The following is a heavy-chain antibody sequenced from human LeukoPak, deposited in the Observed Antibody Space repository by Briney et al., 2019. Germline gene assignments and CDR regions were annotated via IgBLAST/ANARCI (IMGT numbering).Heavy chain of an antibody. CDR2: ISTSSSYI. CDR3: ARAGYYYDSSGYHYYFDY. Sequence: GGSLRLSCAASGFTFSNYNMNWVRQAPGKGLEWVSSISTSSSYIYYADSVKGRFTVSRDNAKNTLYLQMNSLRAEDTAVYYCARAGYYYDSSGYHYYFDYWGQGTLVTVSS. D-gene: IGHD3-22*01. V-gene: IGHV3-21*01. CDR1: GFTFSNYN. J-gene: IGHJ4*02.